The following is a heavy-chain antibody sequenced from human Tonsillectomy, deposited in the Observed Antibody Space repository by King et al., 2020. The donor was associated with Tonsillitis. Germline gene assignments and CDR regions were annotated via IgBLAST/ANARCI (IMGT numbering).Heavy chain of an antibody. Sequence: VQLVQSGTEVKKPGASVKVSCKASGYTFTSHGISWVRQAPGQGLEWMGWISIYNGNTNYAQKLQGRVTMTTDTSTSTAYMELRSLRSDDTAIYYCARGFFYDTSGYSPYYFDYWGQGTLVTVSS. CDR3: ARGFFYDTSGYSPYYFDY. CDR2: ISIYNGNT. CDR1: GYTFTSHG. J-gene: IGHJ4*02. V-gene: IGHV1-18*01. D-gene: IGHD3-22*01.